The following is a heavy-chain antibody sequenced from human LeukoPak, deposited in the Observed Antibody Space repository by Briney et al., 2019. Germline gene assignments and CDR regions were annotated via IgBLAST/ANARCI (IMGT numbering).Heavy chain of an antibody. CDR3: ARDIGSGPVDV. Sequence: PSETLSLTCTVSGYSISSGYYWGWIRQPPGKGLEWIGYIYYTGRTNFNPSLKSRVTMSVDTSKNQLSLKLSSVTAADTAVYYCARDIGSGPVDVWGQGTTVTVSS. CDR1: GYSISSGYY. CDR2: IYYTGRT. D-gene: IGHD3-10*01. J-gene: IGHJ6*02. V-gene: IGHV4-61*01.